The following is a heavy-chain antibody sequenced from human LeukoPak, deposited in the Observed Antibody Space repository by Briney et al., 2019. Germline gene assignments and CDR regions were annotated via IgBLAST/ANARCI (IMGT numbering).Heavy chain of an antibody. J-gene: IGHJ5*01. D-gene: IGHD6-6*01. CDR1: GYTFTGYY. V-gene: IGHV1-2*02. Sequence: ASVKVSCKASGYTFTGYYMHWVRQAPGQGLEWMGWINPNSGGTNYAQKFQGRVTMTRDTSISTAYMELSRLRSDDTAVYYCARAWRSSSKYWFDYWGQGTLVTVSS. CDR2: INPNSGGT. CDR3: ARAWRSSSKYWFDY.